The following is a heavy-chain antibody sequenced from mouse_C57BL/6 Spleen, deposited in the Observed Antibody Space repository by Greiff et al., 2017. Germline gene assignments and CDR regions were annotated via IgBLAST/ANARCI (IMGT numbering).Heavy chain of an antibody. CDR2: IDPSDSYT. CDR1: GYTFTSYW. CDR3: ARRNFYYSTDY. J-gene: IGHJ2*01. D-gene: IGHD2-5*01. Sequence: QVQLQQSGAELVMPGASVKLSCKASGYTFTSYWMHWVKQRPGQGLEWIGEIDPSDSYTNYNQKFKGKSTLTVDKSSSTAYMQLSSLTSEDSAVYYCARRNFYYSTDYWGQGTTLTVSS. V-gene: IGHV1-69*01.